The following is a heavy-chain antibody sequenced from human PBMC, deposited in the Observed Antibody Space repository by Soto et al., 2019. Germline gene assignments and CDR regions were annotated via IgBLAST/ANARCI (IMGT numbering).Heavy chain of an antibody. D-gene: IGHD3-16*02. J-gene: IGHJ4*02. CDR2: IYYSGST. Sequence: SETLSLTCTVSGGSVSSGSYYWSWIRQPPGKGLEWIGYIYYSGSTNYNPSLKSRVTISVDTSKNQFSLKLSSVTAADTAVYYCASSTFGGVIVIPRPFDYWGQGTLVTVSS. CDR1: GGSVSSGSYY. V-gene: IGHV4-61*01. CDR3: ASSTFGGVIVIPRPFDY.